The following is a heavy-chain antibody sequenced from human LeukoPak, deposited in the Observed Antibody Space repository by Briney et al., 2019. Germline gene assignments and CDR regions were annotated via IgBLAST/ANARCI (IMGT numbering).Heavy chain of an antibody. CDR3: ARASYYYDSSGYPGYYFDY. D-gene: IGHD3-22*01. CDR1: GCTVTNDY. J-gene: IGHJ4*02. V-gene: IGHV1-2*02. CDR2: INPNSGGT. Sequence: ASVKVSCKAYGCTVTNDYIYWGRPAPGQRLEWMGWINPNSGGTNYAQKFQGRVTMTSDTSISTAYMELSRLRSDDTAVYYCARASYYYDSSGYPGYYFDYWGQGTLVTVSS.